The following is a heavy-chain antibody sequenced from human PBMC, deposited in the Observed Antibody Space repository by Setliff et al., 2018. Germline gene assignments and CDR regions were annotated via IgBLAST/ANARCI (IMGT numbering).Heavy chain of an antibody. D-gene: IGHD6-19*01. CDR2: VSFDGRNK. CDR3: AKDSLSGWSAVDY. J-gene: IGHJ4*02. Sequence: QPGGSLRLPCGASGFILSNFGMHWVRQAPGKGLEWVAAVSFDGRNKYYEDSVKGRFTISRDDSKNTLYLQMNSLRPEDTAVYYCAKDSLSGWSAVDYWGQGTLVTVSS. CDR1: GFILSNFG. V-gene: IGHV3-30*18.